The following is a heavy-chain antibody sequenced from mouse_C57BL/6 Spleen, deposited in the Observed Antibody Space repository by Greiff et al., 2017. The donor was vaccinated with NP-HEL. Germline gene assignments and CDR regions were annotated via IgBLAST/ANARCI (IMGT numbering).Heavy chain of an antibody. CDR1: GFTFSSYA. V-gene: IGHV5-4*01. Sequence: EVQLVESGGGLVKPGGSLKLSCAASGFTFSSYAMSWVRQTPEKRLEWVATISDGGSYTYYPDNVKGRFTISRDNAKNNLYLQMSHLKSEDTAMYYCAREGGTPFDYWGQGTTLTVSS. CDR2: ISDGGSYT. D-gene: IGHD4-1*01. CDR3: AREGGTPFDY. J-gene: IGHJ2*01.